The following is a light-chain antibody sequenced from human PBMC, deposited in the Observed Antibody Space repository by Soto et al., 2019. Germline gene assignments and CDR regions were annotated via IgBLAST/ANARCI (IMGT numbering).Light chain of an antibody. J-gene: IGKJ4*01. CDR2: KAS. Sequence: DIQMTQSPSTLSASIGDRVTITCRASRNIGSWLAWYQQKAGKAPNLLIYKASTLETEVPSRFSGSASGTEFTLTISSLQPDDFATYYCQQHANYPITFGGGTKVEI. CDR1: RNIGSW. V-gene: IGKV1-5*03. CDR3: QQHANYPIT.